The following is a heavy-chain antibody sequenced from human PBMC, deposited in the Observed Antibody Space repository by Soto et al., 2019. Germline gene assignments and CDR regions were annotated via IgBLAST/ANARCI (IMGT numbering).Heavy chain of an antibody. D-gene: IGHD2-2*03. Sequence: GGSLRLSCAASGFTFSSYSMNWVRQAPGKGLEWVSYISSSSSTIYYADSVKGRFTISRDNAKNSLYLQMNSLRAEDTAVYYCARDGSGFDYWGQGTLVTVSS. V-gene: IGHV3-48*01. J-gene: IGHJ4*02. CDR3: ARDGSGFDY. CDR2: ISSSSSTI. CDR1: GFTFSSYS.